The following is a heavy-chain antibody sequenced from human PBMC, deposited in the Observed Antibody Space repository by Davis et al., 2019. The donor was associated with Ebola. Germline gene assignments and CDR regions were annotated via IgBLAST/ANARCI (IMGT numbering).Heavy chain of an antibody. Sequence: AASVKVSCKASGYTFRMYGITWVRQAPGQGLEWMGWTTVYNGDTKYAQKFQGRVTITRDTSASTAYMELSSLRSEDTAVYYCARDGRYNWNYGWFDPWGQGTLVTVSS. D-gene: IGHD1-7*01. CDR2: TTVYNGDT. J-gene: IGHJ5*02. CDR1: GYTFRMYG. V-gene: IGHV1-18*04. CDR3: ARDGRYNWNYGWFDP.